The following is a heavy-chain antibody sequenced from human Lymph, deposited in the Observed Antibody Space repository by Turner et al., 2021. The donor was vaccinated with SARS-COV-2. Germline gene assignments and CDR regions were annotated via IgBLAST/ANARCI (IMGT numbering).Heavy chain of an antibody. V-gene: IGHV4-59*01. D-gene: IGHD2-21*02. CDR1: GGSMNSNY. CDR3: ARETVNNWVDP. CDR2: IYYRGST. Sequence: QVQLQASGPRLVKPLETLYLTCTVSGGSMNSNYWSWIRQPPGKRLEWIGYIYYRGSTNYNPSLESRVTISVDTSRNQFSLNLTSVTAADTAIYYCARETVNNWVDPWGQGTLVTVSS. J-gene: IGHJ5*02.